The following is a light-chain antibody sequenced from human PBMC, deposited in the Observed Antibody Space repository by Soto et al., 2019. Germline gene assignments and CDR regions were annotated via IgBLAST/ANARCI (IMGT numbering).Light chain of an antibody. CDR2: TSN. V-gene: IGLV1-44*01. CDR1: SSNIGSNT. CDR3: AAWDDSLNGNVV. Sequence: QLVLTQPPSASGTPGQTIIISCSGSSSNIGSNTVNWFHQVPGTAPKLLIYTSNQRPSGVPDRFSGSKSGTSASLAISGLQSEDEGDYYCAAWDDSLNGNVVFGGGTKVTVL. J-gene: IGLJ2*01.